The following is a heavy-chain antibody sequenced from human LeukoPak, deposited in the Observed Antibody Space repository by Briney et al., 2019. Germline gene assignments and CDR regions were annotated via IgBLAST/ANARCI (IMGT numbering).Heavy chain of an antibody. D-gene: IGHD6-13*01. J-gene: IGHJ4*02. CDR1: GFTFSSYA. CDR3: ATTSSGWYSGLYGGLFY. V-gene: IGHV3-23*01. Sequence: GGSLRLSCAASGFTFSSYAMSWVRQAPGKGLEWVSAISGSGGSTYYADSVKGRFTISRDNSKNTLYLQMNSLRAEDTAVYYCATTSSGWYSGLYGGLFYWGQGTLVTVSS. CDR2: ISGSGGST.